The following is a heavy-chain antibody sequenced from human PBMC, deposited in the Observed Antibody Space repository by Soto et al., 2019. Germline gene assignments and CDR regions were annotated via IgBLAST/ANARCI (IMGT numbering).Heavy chain of an antibody. D-gene: IGHD3-22*01. CDR3: ARDLLGYDSSGGVFDY. J-gene: IGHJ4*02. Sequence: EVQLVESGGGLVKPGGSLRLSCAASGFTFSSYSMNWVRQAPGKGLECVSSISSSSSYIYYADSVKGRFTISRDNAKNSLYLQMNSLRAEDTAVYYCARDLLGYDSSGGVFDYWGQGTLVTVSS. CDR1: GFTFSSYS. CDR2: ISSSSSYI. V-gene: IGHV3-21*01.